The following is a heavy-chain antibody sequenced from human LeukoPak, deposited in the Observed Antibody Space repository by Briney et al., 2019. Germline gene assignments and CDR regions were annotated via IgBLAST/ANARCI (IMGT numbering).Heavy chain of an antibody. Sequence: GGSLRLSCAASGFTFSSYAMSWVRQASGKGLEWVSAISGSGGSTYYADSVKGRFTISRDNSRNTLYLQMNSLRAEDTAVYYCTGGNYFDYWGQGTLVTVSS. V-gene: IGHV3-23*01. J-gene: IGHJ4*02. CDR1: GFTFSSYA. CDR2: ISGSGGST. CDR3: TGGNYFDY.